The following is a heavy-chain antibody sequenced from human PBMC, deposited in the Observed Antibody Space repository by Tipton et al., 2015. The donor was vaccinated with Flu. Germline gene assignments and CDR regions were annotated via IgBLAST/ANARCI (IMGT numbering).Heavy chain of an antibody. Sequence: TLSLTCTVSGGSISSYYWSWIRQPPGKGLEWIGYIYYSGSTNYNPSLKSRVTISVDTSKNQFSLKLSSVTAADTAVYYCARVPTLYTWFDPWGQGTLVTVSS. D-gene: IGHD2/OR15-2a*01. CDR3: ARVPTLYTWFDP. J-gene: IGHJ5*02. CDR2: IYYSGST. CDR1: GGSISSYY. V-gene: IGHV4-59*01.